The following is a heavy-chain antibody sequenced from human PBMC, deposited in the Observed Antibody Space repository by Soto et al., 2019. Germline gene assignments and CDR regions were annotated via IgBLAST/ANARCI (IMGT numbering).Heavy chain of an antibody. CDR1: GGSISSSSYY. CDR2: IYYSGST. CDR3: ARYDYDNNIYSIDY. V-gene: IGHV4-39*07. D-gene: IGHD3-22*01. Sequence: SETLSLTCTVSGGSISSSSYYWGWIRQPPGKGLEWIGSIYYSGSTYYNLSLKSRVTISVDTSKDQFSLKLSSVTAADTAVYYCARYDYDNNIYSIDYWGQGALVTVSS. J-gene: IGHJ4*02.